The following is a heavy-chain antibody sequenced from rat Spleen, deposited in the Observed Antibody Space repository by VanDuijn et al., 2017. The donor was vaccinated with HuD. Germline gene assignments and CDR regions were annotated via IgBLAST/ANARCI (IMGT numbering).Heavy chain of an antibody. D-gene: IGHD1-12*03. CDR2: LSYDATAP. J-gene: IGHJ3*01. V-gene: IGHV5-20*01. CDR3: TTGWLFSY. Sequence: EVQLVESDGGLVQPGRSLKLSCAASGFTFSDYYMAWVRQAPTKGLEWVATLSYDATAPYYRDSVKGRFTISRDNAKTTLYLQMDSLRSEDTATYYCTTGWLFSYWGQGTLVTVSS. CDR1: GFTFSDYY.